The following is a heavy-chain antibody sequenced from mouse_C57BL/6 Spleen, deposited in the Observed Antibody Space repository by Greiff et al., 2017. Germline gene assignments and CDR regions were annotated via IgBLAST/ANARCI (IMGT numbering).Heavy chain of an antibody. CDR2: IDPSDSYT. D-gene: IGHD1-1*01. CDR1: GYTFTSYW. Sequence: QVQLQQPGAELVKPGASVKLSCKASGYTFTSYWMQWVKQRPGQGLEWIGEIDPSDSYTNYNQKFKGKATLTVDTSSSTACMQLSSLTSEDSAVYYCARSIYYYGSSYFDYWGQGTTLTVSS. J-gene: IGHJ2*01. CDR3: ARSIYYYGSSYFDY. V-gene: IGHV1-50*01.